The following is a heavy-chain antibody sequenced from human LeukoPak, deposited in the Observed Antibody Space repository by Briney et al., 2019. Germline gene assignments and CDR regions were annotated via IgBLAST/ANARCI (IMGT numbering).Heavy chain of an antibody. J-gene: IGHJ4*02. D-gene: IGHD3-22*01. CDR3: ARGGSGYYPNDY. CDR1: GFTVSSNY. CDR2: IYSGGST. V-gene: IGHV3-66*01. Sequence: GGSLRLSCAASGFTVSSNYMNWVRQAPGKGLEWVSVIYSGGSTYYADSVKGRFTISRDNSKNTLYLQMNSLRAEDTAVYYCARGGSGYYPNDYWGQGTLVTVSS.